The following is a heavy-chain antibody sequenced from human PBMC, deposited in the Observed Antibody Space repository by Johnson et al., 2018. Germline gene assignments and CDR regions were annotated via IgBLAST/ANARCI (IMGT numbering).Heavy chain of an antibody. CDR1: GFAFNNAW. J-gene: IGHJ6*03. CDR3: ASPSILPSPYYYYYMDV. V-gene: IGHV3-23*04. CDR2: ISDGST. Sequence: EQLVESGGGLVKPGGSLRLSCAASGFAFNNAWINWVRQAPRTGLECVSSISDGSTQHVDSVKGRFTISRDNCKNTLYMQMNNLTAEDTAMYYCASPSILPSPYYYYYMDVWGRGTTVIVSS. D-gene: IGHD2-21*01.